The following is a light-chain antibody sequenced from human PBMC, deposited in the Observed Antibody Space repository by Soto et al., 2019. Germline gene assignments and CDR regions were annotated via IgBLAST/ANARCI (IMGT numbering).Light chain of an antibody. V-gene: IGLV2-14*01. CDR2: EVS. CDR1: SSDVGGYNY. J-gene: IGLJ1*01. Sequence: QSALTQPASVSGSPGQSITISCTGTSSDVGGYNYVSWYQQHPGKAPKLMIYEVSNRPSGVSNRFSGSKSGNTASLTISGLQTGDEADYYCGTYTSSTTPFVFGRGTKLTVL. CDR3: GTYTSSTTPFV.